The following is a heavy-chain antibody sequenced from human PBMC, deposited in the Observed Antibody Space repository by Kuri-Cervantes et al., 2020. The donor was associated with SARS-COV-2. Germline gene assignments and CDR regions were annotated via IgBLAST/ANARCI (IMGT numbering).Heavy chain of an antibody. D-gene: IGHD2-2*01. CDR2: IGPSGTTK. Sequence: GGSLRLSCTASGFIFSDYYMTWIRQAPGKGLEWVSNIGPSGTTKYYADSVKGRFTISRDNAKNSLYLQMSSLRAEDTAVYYCAREPTSVGRGCSSTSCYYEVDYWGQGTLVTVSS. CDR3: AREPTSVGRGCSSTSCYYEVDY. V-gene: IGHV3-11*04. CDR1: GFIFSDYY. J-gene: IGHJ4*02.